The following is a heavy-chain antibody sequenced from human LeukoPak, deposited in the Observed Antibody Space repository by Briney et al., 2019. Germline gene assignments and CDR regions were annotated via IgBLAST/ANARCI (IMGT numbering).Heavy chain of an antibody. CDR3: ARETSWVDRRPTGYFDY. Sequence: ASVKVSCKTSGYNFPIFGISWVRQAPGQGLEWIGWISGYNGRTIYAQRVQDRVTMTTDTSTKTVYMELRILKTNDTAVYYSARETSWVDRRPTGYFDYWGQGSLVIVSS. V-gene: IGHV1-18*01. CDR2: ISGYNGRT. D-gene: IGHD1-1*01. J-gene: IGHJ4*02. CDR1: GYNFPIFG.